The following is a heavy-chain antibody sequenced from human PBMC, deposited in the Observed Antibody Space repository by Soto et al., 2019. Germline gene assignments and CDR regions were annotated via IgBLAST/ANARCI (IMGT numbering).Heavy chain of an antibody. Sequence: GGSLRLSCAASGFTVSTSQMTWVRQAPGKGLEWVSVIFIGGTTQYAESVKGRFTISRDKSENTVVLQMNSVRAEDTAVYYCARLGPYASGTYSFRHNRIDPWGQGTQVTVSS. CDR3: ARLGPYASGTYSFRHNRIDP. J-gene: IGHJ5*02. CDR2: IFIGGTT. CDR1: GFTVSTSQ. V-gene: IGHV3-53*01. D-gene: IGHD3-10*01.